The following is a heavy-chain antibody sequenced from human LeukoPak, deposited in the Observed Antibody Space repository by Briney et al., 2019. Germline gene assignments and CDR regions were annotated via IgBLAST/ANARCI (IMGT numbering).Heavy chain of an antibody. V-gene: IGHV4-34*01. Sequence: SETPSLTCAVYGGSFSGYYWSWIRQPPGKGLEWIGEINHSGSTNYNPSLKSRVTISVDTSKNQFSLKLSSVTAADTAVYYCARGLGDSSGYYYGCFDLWGRGTLVTVSS. CDR3: ARGLGDSSGYYYGCFDL. CDR2: INHSGST. D-gene: IGHD3-22*01. J-gene: IGHJ2*01. CDR1: GGSFSGYY.